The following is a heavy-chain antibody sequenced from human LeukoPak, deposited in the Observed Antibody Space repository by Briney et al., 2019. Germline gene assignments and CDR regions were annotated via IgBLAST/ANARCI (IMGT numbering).Heavy chain of an antibody. D-gene: IGHD6-6*01. CDR2: ISYDGSNK. CDR3: AKDLGAFRSSSPEPFDY. Sequence: RGSLRLSCAASGFTFSSYGMHWVRQAPGKGLEWVAVISYDGSNKYYADSVKGRFTISRDNSKNTLYLQMNSLRAEDTAVYYCAKDLGAFRSSSPEPFDYWGQGTLVTVSS. CDR1: GFTFSSYG. J-gene: IGHJ4*02. V-gene: IGHV3-30*18.